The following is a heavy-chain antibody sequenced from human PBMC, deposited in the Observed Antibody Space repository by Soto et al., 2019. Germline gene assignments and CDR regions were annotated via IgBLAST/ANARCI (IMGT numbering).Heavy chain of an antibody. CDR3: AKGTCSGGTCYKLDY. CDR2: ISNSGGST. D-gene: IGHD2-15*01. Sequence: GGSLRLSCAASGFTFSSYAMSWVRQAPGKRLEWVSAISNSGGSTYYAYSVNGRFTISRDNSKNTLYLQMNSLRAEDTAVYYCAKGTCSGGTCYKLDYWGQGTLVTVSS. CDR1: GFTFSSYA. V-gene: IGHV3-23*01. J-gene: IGHJ4*02.